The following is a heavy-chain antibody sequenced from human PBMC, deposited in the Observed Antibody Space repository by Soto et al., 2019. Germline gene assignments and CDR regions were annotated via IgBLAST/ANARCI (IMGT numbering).Heavy chain of an antibody. J-gene: IGHJ6*02. Sequence: QVQLVQSGAEVKKPGASVKVSCKASGYIFTSYGISWVRQAPGQGLEWMGWISAYNGNTNYAQKPQSTVTMTTDAATSTSCMELRSLRSDDTAVYYCARDEGYCSSTSCYVEVFYYYGMDAWGQGTTVTVSS. CDR3: ARDEGYCSSTSCYVEVFYYYGMDA. CDR1: GYIFTSYG. CDR2: ISAYNGNT. V-gene: IGHV1-18*01. D-gene: IGHD2-2*01.